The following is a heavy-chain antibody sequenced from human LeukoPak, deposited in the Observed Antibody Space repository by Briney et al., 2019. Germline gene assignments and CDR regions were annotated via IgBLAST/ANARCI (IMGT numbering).Heavy chain of an antibody. D-gene: IGHD6-6*01. CDR3: ARDLVAARPERYYYYMDV. V-gene: IGHV4-4*07. CDR2: IYTSGST. J-gene: IGHJ6*03. Sequence: SETLSLTCTVSGGSISSYYWSWIRQPAGKGLEWIGRIYTSGSTNYNPSLKSRVTMSVDTSKNQFSLKLSSVTAADTAVYYCARDLVAARPERYYYYMDVWGKGTTVTVSS. CDR1: GGSISSYY.